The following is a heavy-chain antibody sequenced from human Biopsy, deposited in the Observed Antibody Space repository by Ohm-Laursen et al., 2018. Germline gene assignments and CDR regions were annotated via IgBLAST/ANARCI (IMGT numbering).Heavy chain of an antibody. D-gene: IGHD5-18*01. Sequence: SLRLSCAASGFTFSYYAMSWVRQAPGKGLEWVSVITGVGGVTYYADPVKGRFTVSRDNSMNTMFLQMNSLRAQDAGTYYCTKWGTSMALYHFYGMDVWGQGTTVTVSS. CDR1: GFTFSYYA. V-gene: IGHV3-23*01. CDR3: TKWGTSMALYHFYGMDV. CDR2: ITGVGGVT. J-gene: IGHJ6*02.